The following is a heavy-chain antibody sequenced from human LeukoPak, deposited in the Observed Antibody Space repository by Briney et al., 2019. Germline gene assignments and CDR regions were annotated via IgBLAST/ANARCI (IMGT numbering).Heavy chain of an antibody. CDR3: ARDGRYYYDSSGYYYGWVY. CDR2: IIPIFGTA. Sequence: SVKVSCKASGGTFSSYAISWVRQAPGQGLEWMGGIIPIFGTANYAQKFQGRVTITTDESTSTAYMELSSLRSEDTAVYYCARDGRYYYDSSGYYYGWVYWGRGTLVTVSS. CDR1: GGTFSSYA. D-gene: IGHD3-22*01. V-gene: IGHV1-69*05. J-gene: IGHJ4*02.